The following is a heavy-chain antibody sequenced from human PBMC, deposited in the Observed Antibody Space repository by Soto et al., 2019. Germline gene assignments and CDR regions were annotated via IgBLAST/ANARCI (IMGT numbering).Heavy chain of an antibody. D-gene: IGHD5-12*01. V-gene: IGHV4-59*01. J-gene: IGHJ6*02. CDR3: ARSSYDFYNYYYYGMDI. Sequence: SETLSLTCTVSGGSISSYYWSWIRQPPGKGLEWIGYIYYSGSTNYNPSLKSRVTISVDTSKNQFSLKLSSVTAADTAVYYCARSSYDFYNYYYYGMDIWGQGTTVT. CDR2: IYYSGST. CDR1: GGSISSYY.